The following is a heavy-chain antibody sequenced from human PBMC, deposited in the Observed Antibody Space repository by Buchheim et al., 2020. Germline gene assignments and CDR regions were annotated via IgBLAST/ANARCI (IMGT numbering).Heavy chain of an antibody. Sequence: VQLVESGGGVVQPGRSLRLSCVASEFSFISYAVHWVRQAPGKGMEWVAVLWYDGNKKYYADSVKGRFSVSRDTSKNTMYLQMDSLRAEDTAVYYCAREYVGLVSVAHDDYYDSQYNWFDPWGQGTL. D-gene: IGHD3-22*01. J-gene: IGHJ5*02. CDR2: LWYDGNKK. CDR1: EFSFISYA. V-gene: IGHV3-33*08. CDR3: AREYVGLVSVAHDDYYDSQYNWFDP.